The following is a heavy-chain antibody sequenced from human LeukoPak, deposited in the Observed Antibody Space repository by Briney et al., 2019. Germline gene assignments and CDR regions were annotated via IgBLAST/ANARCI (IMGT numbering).Heavy chain of an antibody. J-gene: IGHJ2*01. CDR3: AREMATTHFDL. CDR2: IYPGDSDT. D-gene: IGHD5-24*01. V-gene: IGHV5-51*01. CDR1: GYSFTSFW. Sequence: GESLMISCKGSGYSFTSFWIGWVRQMPGKGLEWMGIIYPGDSDTRYSPSFQGQVTISADKSISTAYLQWSSLKASDTAMYYCAREMATTHFDLWGRGTLVTVSS.